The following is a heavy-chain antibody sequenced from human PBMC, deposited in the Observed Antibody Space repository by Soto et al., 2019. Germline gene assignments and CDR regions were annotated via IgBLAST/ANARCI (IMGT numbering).Heavy chain of an antibody. Sequence: QVHLQESGPGLLKPSETLSLTCTVTRGSVSSQTHFWTWIRQPPGKGLEWIGYKYYSGISNYNPSLQSRVNISVDTSKNQFSLRLTSVTAADTAVYFCVREDMSGTYYFDAWGQGALVTVSS. V-gene: IGHV4-61*01. CDR3: VREDMSGTYYFDA. CDR2: KYYSGIS. J-gene: IGHJ4*02. D-gene: IGHD1-26*01. CDR1: RGSVSSQTHF.